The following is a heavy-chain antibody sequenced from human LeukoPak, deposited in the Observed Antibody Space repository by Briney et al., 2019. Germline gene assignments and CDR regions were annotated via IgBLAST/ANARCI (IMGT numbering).Heavy chain of an antibody. CDR3: AREPPTHYYDSSGYGVVVDYFDY. CDR2: INPNSGGT. J-gene: IGHJ4*02. V-gene: IGHV1-2*02. CDR1: GYTFTGYY. Sequence: ASVKVSCKASGYTFTGYYMHWVRQAPGQGLEWMGWINPNSGGTNYAQKFQGRVTMTTDTSTSTAYMELRSLRSDDTAVYYCAREPPTHYYDSSGYGVVVDYFDYWGQGTLVTVSS. D-gene: IGHD3-22*01.